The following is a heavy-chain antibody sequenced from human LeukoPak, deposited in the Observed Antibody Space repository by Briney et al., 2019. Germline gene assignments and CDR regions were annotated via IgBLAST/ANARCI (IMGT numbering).Heavy chain of an antibody. V-gene: IGHV4-61*02. CDR3: ARGAYDSSGYYSRYYYYMDV. CDR1: GGSISSGSYY. CDR2: IYTSGST. D-gene: IGHD3-22*01. J-gene: IGHJ6*03. Sequence: SETLSLTCTGSGGSISSGSYYGSWIRQPAGKGLEWIGRIYTSGSTNYTPSLKSRVTISVDTSKDQFSLKLSSVTAADTAVYYCARGAYDSSGYYSRYYYYMDVWGKGTTVTISS.